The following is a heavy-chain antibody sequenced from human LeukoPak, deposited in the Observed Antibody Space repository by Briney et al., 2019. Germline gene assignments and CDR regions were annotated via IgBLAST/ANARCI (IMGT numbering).Heavy chain of an antibody. CDR3: ARGRGSGWYAANWFDP. J-gene: IGHJ5*02. CDR2: INHSGST. V-gene: IGHV4-34*01. Sequence: SETLSLTCAVYGGSFSGYYWSWIRQPPGKGLERIGEINHSGSTNYNPSLKSRVTISVDTSKNQFSLKLSSVTAADTAVYYCARGRGSGWYAANWFDPWGQGTLVTVSS. D-gene: IGHD6-19*01. CDR1: GGSFSGYY.